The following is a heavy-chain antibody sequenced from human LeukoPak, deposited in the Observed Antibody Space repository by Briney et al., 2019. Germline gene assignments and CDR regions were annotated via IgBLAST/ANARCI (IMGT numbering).Heavy chain of an antibody. CDR2: IWYDGGKR. V-gene: IGHV3-33*01. CDR1: GFTFSSSG. J-gene: IGHJ6*02. Sequence: GGSLRLSCAASGFTFSSSGMHWVRQAPGKGLEWVALIWYDGGKRYYVDSVKGRFTISRDNSKNTLFLQMNSLRAEDTAVYYCARVTGSRIFGGGMDVWGQGTTVTVSS. CDR3: ARVTGSRIFGGGMDV. D-gene: IGHD3-3*02.